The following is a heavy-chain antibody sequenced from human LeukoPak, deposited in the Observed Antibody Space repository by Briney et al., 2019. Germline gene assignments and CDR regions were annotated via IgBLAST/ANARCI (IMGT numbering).Heavy chain of an antibody. CDR3: ARQHYYGSGTYWFDP. Sequence: GASVKVSCKASGYTFTSYGISWVRQAPGQGLEWMGWISAYNGNTNYAQELQGRVTMTTDTSTSTAYMEVRSLRSDDTAVYYCARQHYYGSGTYWFDPWGQGTLVTVSS. D-gene: IGHD3-10*01. V-gene: IGHV1-18*01. CDR1: GYTFTSYG. J-gene: IGHJ5*02. CDR2: ISAYNGNT.